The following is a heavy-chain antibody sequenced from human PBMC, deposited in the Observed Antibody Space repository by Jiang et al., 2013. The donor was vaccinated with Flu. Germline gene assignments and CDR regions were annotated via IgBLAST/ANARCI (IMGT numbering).Heavy chain of an antibody. D-gene: IGHD1-1*01. J-gene: IGHJ5*02. CDR2: INPSGGST. V-gene: IGHV1-46*01. Sequence: GAEVKKPGASVKVSCKASGYTFTGYYIHWVRQAPGQGLEWMGMINPSGGSTNYARKIQGRVTMTRDTSTNTLYMELSTLRSDDTAVYYCARDTTGGFDPWGQGTLVTVSS. CDR1: GYTFTGYY. CDR3: ARDTTGGFDP.